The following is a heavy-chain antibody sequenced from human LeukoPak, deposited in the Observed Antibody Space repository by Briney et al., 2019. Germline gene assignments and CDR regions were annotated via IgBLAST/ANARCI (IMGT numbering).Heavy chain of an antibody. CDR1: GFTFSSYG. CDR3: AKGFTGRDAFDI. V-gene: IGHV3-30*02. J-gene: IGHJ3*02. Sequence: GGSLRLSRAASGFTFSSYGMHWVRQAPGKGLEWVAFIRYDGSNKYYADSVKGRFTISRDNSKNTLYLQMNSLRAEDTAVYYCAKGFTGRDAFDIWGQGTMVTVSS. CDR2: IRYDGSNK. D-gene: IGHD1-14*01.